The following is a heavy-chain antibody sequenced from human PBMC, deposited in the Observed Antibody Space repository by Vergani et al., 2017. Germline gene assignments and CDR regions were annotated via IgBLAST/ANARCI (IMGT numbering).Heavy chain of an antibody. D-gene: IGHD3-16*02. CDR1: GFTFSSYA. Sequence: QVQLVESGGGVVQPGRSLRLSCAASGFTFSSYAMHWVRQAPGKGLEWVAVISYDGSNKYYADSVKGRFTISRDNSKNTLYLQMNSLRAEDTAVYYCARDYYVWWSYRRVHQIRNAFDIWGQGTMVTVSS. J-gene: IGHJ3*02. CDR2: ISYDGSNK. CDR3: ARDYYVWWSYRRVHQIRNAFDI. V-gene: IGHV3-30-3*01.